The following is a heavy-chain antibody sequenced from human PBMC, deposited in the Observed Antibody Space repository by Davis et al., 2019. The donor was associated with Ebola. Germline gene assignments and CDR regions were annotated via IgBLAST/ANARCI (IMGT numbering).Heavy chain of an antibody. CDR2: LSSSSDYI. CDR3: TRDQDGTGATSDY. V-gene: IGHV3-21*01. J-gene: IGHJ4*02. D-gene: IGHD1-26*01. CDR1: GFTFSSYS. Sequence: GGSLRLSCAASGFTFSSYSMNWVRQAPGKGLEWVSSLSSSSDYIYYAGSVKGRFTISRDNAKNTLYLQMNSLRAEDTAVYYCTRDQDGTGATSDYWGQGTLVTVSS.